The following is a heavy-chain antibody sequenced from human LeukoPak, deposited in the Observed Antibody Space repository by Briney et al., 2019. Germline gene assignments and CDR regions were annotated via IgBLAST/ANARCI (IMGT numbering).Heavy chain of an antibody. Sequence: ASVKVSCKASGYTFTDYYMQWVRQAPGQGLEWMGWINPKTGGTNYAQNFQGGVTMTRDTSISTAYMELSRLRSDDTAVYYCARDQVTMVRGVIGYWGQGTLVTVSS. D-gene: IGHD3-10*01. CDR2: INPKTGGT. CDR1: GYTFTDYY. J-gene: IGHJ4*02. CDR3: ARDQVTMVRGVIGY. V-gene: IGHV1-2*02.